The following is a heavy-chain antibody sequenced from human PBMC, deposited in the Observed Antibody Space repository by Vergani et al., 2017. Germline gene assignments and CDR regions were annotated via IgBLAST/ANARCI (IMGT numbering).Heavy chain of an antibody. CDR3: ARHSTVEWLVKLVLIDP. Sequence: QLQLQESGPGLVKPSATLSLTCSVSGASIRSSNYYWGWIRQPPGKGLEWIASIYYSGSTYYNPSLKSRVTISVDTSKNQFSLKLSSVTAADTAVYFCARHSTVEWLVKLVLIDPGGQGILVTVSS. CDR1: GASIRSSNYY. J-gene: IGHJ5*02. D-gene: IGHD6-19*01. V-gene: IGHV4-39*01. CDR2: IYYSGST.